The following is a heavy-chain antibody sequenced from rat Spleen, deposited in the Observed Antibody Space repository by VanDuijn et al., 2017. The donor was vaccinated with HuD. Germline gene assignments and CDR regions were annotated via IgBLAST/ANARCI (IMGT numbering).Heavy chain of an antibody. D-gene: IGHD4-3*01. V-gene: IGHV5-58*01. J-gene: IGHJ2*01. CDR1: GFTFSTYW. Sequence: EVQLVETGGGLVQPGRSLKLSCVASGFTFSTYWMYWTRQAPGKGLEWVSSINPDGGNTFYPDSVKGRFTISRDNADNTVYMQMNSLRSEDTATYYCAVSGFGYWGQGVMVTVSS. CDR3: AVSGFGY. CDR2: INPDGGNT.